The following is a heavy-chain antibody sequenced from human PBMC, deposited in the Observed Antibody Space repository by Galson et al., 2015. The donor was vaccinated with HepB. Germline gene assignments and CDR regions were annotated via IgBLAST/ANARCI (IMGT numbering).Heavy chain of an antibody. D-gene: IGHD3-3*01. CDR1: GFTFSSYS. Sequence: SLRLSCAASGFTFSSYSMNWVRQAPGKGLEWVSSISSSSSYIYYADSVKGRFTISRDNAKNSLYLQMNSLRAEDTAVYYCARDLHYDFWSGYYRSWDGMDVWGQGTTVTVSS. J-gene: IGHJ6*02. CDR2: ISSSSSYI. CDR3: ARDLHYDFWSGYYRSWDGMDV. V-gene: IGHV3-21*01.